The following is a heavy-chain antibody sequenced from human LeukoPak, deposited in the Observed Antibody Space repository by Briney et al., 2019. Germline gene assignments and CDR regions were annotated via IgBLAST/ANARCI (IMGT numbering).Heavy chain of an antibody. V-gene: IGHV3-53*01. D-gene: IGHD5-18*01. CDR1: GLIVSTNY. J-gene: IGHJ4*02. CDR3: AKGGHYSFFDY. Sequence: GGSLRLSCAVSGLIVSTNYMSWVRQAPGKGLEWVSVIYSGGGTYYADSVRGRFTISRDNSKENSFLQMSRLRVEDTAVYYCAKGGHYSFFDYWGQGTLLTVST. CDR2: IYSGGGT.